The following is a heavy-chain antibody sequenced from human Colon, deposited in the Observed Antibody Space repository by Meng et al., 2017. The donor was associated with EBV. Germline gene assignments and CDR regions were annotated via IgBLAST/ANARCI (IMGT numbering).Heavy chain of an antibody. J-gene: IGHJ4*02. D-gene: IGHD4-17*01. CDR1: GGSLDNIDYF. V-gene: IGHV4-39*01. CDR2: VRYSGTA. Sequence: QLHLRESGHVLVKPSETLSLTCTVSGGSLDNIDYFWDWIRQPPGKGLEWIGSVRYSGTAYYNPSLTSRVTISVDTSKNQFSLNLSSLTAADTAVYYCARHVYGDSYGFWGQGTLVTVSS. CDR3: ARHVYGDSYGF.